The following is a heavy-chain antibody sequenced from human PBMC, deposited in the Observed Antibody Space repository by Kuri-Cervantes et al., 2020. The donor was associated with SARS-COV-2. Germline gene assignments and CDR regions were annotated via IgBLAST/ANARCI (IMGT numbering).Heavy chain of an antibody. CDR3: VRDGDHWNFDY. D-gene: IGHD1-1*01. CDR1: GYTFTSYG. Sequence: SCKASGYTFTSYGMHWVRQAPGKGLEWVAVIWYDGSNKYYADSVKGRFTISRDNSKNTLYLQMNSLRAEDTAVYYCVRDGDHWNFDYWGQGTLVTVSS. J-gene: IGHJ4*02. CDR2: IWYDGSNK. V-gene: IGHV3-33*01.